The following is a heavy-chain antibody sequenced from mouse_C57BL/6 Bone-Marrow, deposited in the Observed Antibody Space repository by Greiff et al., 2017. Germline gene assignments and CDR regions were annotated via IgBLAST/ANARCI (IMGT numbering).Heavy chain of an antibody. CDR3: ARSITTVEGDY. V-gene: IGHV1-50*01. D-gene: IGHD1-1*01. Sequence: QVQLQQPGAELVKPGASVKLSCKASGYTFTSYWMQWVKQRPGQGLEWIGEIDTSDSYTNYNQKFKGKATLTVDTSSSTAYMQLSSLTSEDSAVYYCARSITTVEGDYWGQGTTLTVSS. J-gene: IGHJ2*01. CDR2: IDTSDSYT. CDR1: GYTFTSYW.